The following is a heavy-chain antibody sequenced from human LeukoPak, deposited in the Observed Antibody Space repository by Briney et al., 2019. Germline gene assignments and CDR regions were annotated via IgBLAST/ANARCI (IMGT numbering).Heavy chain of an antibody. D-gene: IGHD3-10*01. CDR2: ISYNGSDK. CDR3: ARDRREGVTDY. Sequence: PGGSLRLSCAASGFMFSNSGMHWVRQAPGKGLEWVAVISYNGSDKYYADSVKGRFTISRDSAKNSLYLQMNSLRAEDTAVYYCARDRREGVTDYWGQGTLVTVSS. J-gene: IGHJ4*02. CDR1: GFMFSNSG. V-gene: IGHV3-30*03.